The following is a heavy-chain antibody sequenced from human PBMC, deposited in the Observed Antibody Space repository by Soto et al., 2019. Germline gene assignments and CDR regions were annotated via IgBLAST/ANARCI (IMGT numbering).Heavy chain of an antibody. CDR3: ASLVAAAGTY. V-gene: IGHV4-39*01. Sequence: QLQLQESGPGLVKPSETLSLTCTVSGGSISSSSYYWGWIRQPPGKGLEWIGSIYYSGSTYYNPSLKSRVTISVDPSKNQFSLKLSSVTAADTAVYYCASLVAAAGTYWGQGTLVTVSS. CDR2: IYYSGST. CDR1: GGSISSSSYY. J-gene: IGHJ4*02. D-gene: IGHD6-13*01.